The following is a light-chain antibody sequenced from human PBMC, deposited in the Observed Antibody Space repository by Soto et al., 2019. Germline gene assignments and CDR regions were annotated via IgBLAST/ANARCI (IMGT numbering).Light chain of an antibody. CDR2: KAY. CDR1: QSISTW. J-gene: IGKJ1*01. V-gene: IGKV1-5*03. Sequence: DIQMTQSPSTVSASVGDRVTITCRASQSISTWLAWYQQKPGKAPKLLIYKAYSLESGVPSRFSGSGSGTEFTLTISSLQPDDFASYYCQQYNSYRSFGQGTKVDIK. CDR3: QQYNSYRS.